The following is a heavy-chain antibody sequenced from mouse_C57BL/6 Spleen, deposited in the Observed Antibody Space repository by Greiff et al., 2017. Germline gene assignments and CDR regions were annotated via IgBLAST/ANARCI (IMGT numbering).Heavy chain of an antibody. D-gene: IGHD1-3*01. CDR3: VRSSLIRMDY. CDR2: IRSKSNNYAT. CDR1: GFSFNTYA. Sequence: EVKVEESGGGLVQPKGSLKLSCAASGFSFNTYAMNWVRQAPGKGLEWVARIRSKSNNYATYYADSVKDRFTISRDDSESMLYLQMNNLKTEDTAMYYCVRSSLIRMDYWGQGTSVTVSS. J-gene: IGHJ4*01. V-gene: IGHV10-1*01.